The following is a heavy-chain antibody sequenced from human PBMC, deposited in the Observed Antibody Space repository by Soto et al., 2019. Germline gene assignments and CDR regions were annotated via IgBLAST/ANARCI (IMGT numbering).Heavy chain of an antibody. CDR1: GGSITSGGYS. CDR2: IYHSGST. V-gene: IGHV4-30-2*01. J-gene: IGHJ5*02. Sequence: QLQLQESGSGLVKPSQTLSLTCAVSGGSITSGGYSWTWIRQPPGKGLEWIGYIYHSGSTYYNPSLKSRVTISVDRSQNQFSLNLRSVTAADTAVSSSATVPPPWGQGTLVTFSS. CDR3: ATVPPP. D-gene: IGHD6-6*01.